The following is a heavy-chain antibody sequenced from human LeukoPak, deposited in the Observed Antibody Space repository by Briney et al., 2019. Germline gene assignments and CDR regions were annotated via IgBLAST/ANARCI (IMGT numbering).Heavy chain of an antibody. V-gene: IGHV4-34*01. CDR3: ARDNYYDSTAPNMDV. D-gene: IGHD3-22*01. J-gene: IGHJ6*03. CDR2: INHSGST. CDR1: GASFSDYC. Sequence: SETLSLTCAVYGASFSDYCWNWIRQPPGKGLEWIGEINHSGSTNYNPSLKSRVTISVDTSKNQFSLKLSSVTAADTAVYYCARDNYYDSTAPNMDVWGEGTTVTVSS.